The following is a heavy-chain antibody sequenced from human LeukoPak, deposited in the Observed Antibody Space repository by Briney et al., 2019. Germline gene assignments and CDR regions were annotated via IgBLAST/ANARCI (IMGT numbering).Heavy chain of an antibody. J-gene: IGHJ6*03. CDR2: ISTSSSHI. D-gene: IGHD2-15*01. CDR3: ARGGGYCSGGSCSPIDV. Sequence: GGSLRLSCAASGFTFSLYPMNWVRQAPGKGLEWVSSISTSSSHIYFANSVKGRFTISRDNAKNSLYLQMNSLTAEDTAVYYCARGGGYCSGGSCSPIDVWGKGTTVTVSS. CDR1: GFTFSLYP. V-gene: IGHV3-21*01.